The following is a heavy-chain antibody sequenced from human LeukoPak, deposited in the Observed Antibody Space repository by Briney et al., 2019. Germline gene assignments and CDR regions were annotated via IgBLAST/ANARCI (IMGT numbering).Heavy chain of an antibody. V-gene: IGHV1-2*06. CDR2: IHPNSGDT. CDR3: AKNLAS. D-gene: IGHD3-3*02. J-gene: IGHJ5*02. CDR1: GCTFTGHY. Sequence: ASVKVSCKASGCTFTGHYMDWVLQAPGQGLEWMGRIHPNSGDTIYAQIFQGRVTMTRDTSVSTAYMELSSLTSGDTAVYYCAKNLASWGQGTLVTVSS.